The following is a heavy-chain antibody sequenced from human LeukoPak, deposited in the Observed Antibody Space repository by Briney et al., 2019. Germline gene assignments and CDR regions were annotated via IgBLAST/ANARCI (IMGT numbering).Heavy chain of an antibody. CDR1: GFTFSSYA. J-gene: IGHJ4*02. CDR3: AKEVIVGVSFDY. D-gene: IGHD1-26*01. CDR2: ISGTGSST. Sequence: GGSLRLSCAASGFTFSSYAMSWVRQAPGKGLEWVSAISGTGSSTYYADSVKGRFTLSRDNPKNTLYLQMNSLRAEDTAVYYCAKEVIVGVSFDYWGQGTLVTVSS. V-gene: IGHV3-23*01.